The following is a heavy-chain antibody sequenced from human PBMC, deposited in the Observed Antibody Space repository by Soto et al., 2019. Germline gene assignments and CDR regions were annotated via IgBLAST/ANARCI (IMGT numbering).Heavy chain of an antibody. CDR2: IYYSGST. J-gene: IGHJ4*02. D-gene: IGHD6-13*01. CDR1: GGSISSYY. Sequence: LPETLSLTCTVSGGSISSYYWSWIRQPPGKGLEWIGYIYYSGSTNYNPSLKSRVTISVDTSKNQFSLKLSSVTAADTAVYYCARGVQQLVPYYFDYWGQGTLVTVS. V-gene: IGHV4-59*01. CDR3: ARGVQQLVPYYFDY.